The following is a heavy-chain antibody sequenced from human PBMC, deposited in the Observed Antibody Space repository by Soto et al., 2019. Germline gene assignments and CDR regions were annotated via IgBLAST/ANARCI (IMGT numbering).Heavy chain of an antibody. CDR3: AKSPEDSSGCPDPYAFDI. D-gene: IGHD3-22*01. J-gene: IGHJ3*02. Sequence: LGGSLRLSCAASGYTFSSYAMSWVRQAPGKGLEWVSAISGSGGSTYYADSVKGRFTISRDNSKNTLYLQMNSLRAEDTAVYYCAKSPEDSSGCPDPYAFDIWGHRTMVTVSS. V-gene: IGHV3-23*01. CDR1: GYTFSSYA. CDR2: ISGSGGST.